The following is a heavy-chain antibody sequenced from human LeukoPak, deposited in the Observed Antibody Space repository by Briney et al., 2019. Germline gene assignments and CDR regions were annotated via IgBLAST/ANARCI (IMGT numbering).Heavy chain of an antibody. D-gene: IGHD5-12*01. V-gene: IGHV1-69*04. CDR2: IIPILGIA. J-gene: IGHJ4*02. CDR1: GGTFGSYA. Sequence: GASVKVSCKASGGTFGSYAISWVRQAPGQGLEWMGTIIPILGIANYAQKFQGRVTITADKSTSTAYMELSSLRSEDTAVYYCAKATGSGYDFDYWGQGTLVTVSS. CDR3: AKATGSGYDFDY.